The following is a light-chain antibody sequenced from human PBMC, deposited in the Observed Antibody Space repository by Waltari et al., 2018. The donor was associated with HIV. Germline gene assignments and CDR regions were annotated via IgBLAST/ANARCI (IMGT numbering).Light chain of an antibody. CDR3: SSYAGSNNFVV. CDR2: EVS. J-gene: IGLJ2*01. V-gene: IGLV2-8*01. Sequence: QSALTQPPSASGSPGQSVTISCTGTSSDVGGYNYVSWYQQHPGKAHKLMIYEVSKRPSGVPDRFSGSKSGNTASLTVSALQAEDEAVYYCSSYAGSNNFVVFGGGTKLTVL. CDR1: SSDVGGYNY.